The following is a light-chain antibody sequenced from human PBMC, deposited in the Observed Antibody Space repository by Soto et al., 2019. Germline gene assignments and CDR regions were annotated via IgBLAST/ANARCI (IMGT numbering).Light chain of an antibody. CDR2: GAS. V-gene: IGKV3-15*01. J-gene: IGKJ1*01. CDR1: QSVSSH. CDR3: QQYNNWPRT. Sequence: EIVMTQSPATLSVSPGERVALSSRASQSVSSHLAWYQKNPGQAPRLLVYGASTRDAGIPDRFSGSGSGTEFTLTISSLQSEDFAIYYCQQYNNWPRTFGQGTKVEI.